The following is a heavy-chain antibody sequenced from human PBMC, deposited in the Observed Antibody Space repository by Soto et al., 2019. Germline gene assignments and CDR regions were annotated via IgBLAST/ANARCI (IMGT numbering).Heavy chain of an antibody. CDR1: GFTFRNHA. J-gene: IGHJ4*02. Sequence: QVQLVESGGGVVQPGRSLRLSCAASGFTFRNHAMHWVRQAPGKGLEWVGLIWYDGTSKYYADSVKGRFTISRDNSKNTLYLEMNRLRVEGTAIYDGARDQGVVIIKDHWGQGTLVTVSS. CDR2: IWYDGTSK. CDR3: ARDQGVVIIKDH. D-gene: IGHD6-6*01. V-gene: IGHV3-33*08.